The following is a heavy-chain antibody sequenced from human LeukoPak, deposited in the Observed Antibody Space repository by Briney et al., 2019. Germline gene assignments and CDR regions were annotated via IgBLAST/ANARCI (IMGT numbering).Heavy chain of an antibody. J-gene: IGHJ3*01. Sequence: GGSLRLSCAASGFSFSDYVMAWVRQAPGKGLQWVSDITGSGTRTDHADSVRGRFIISRDNSKNELYLQMNGLRVEDTAIYFCAKDRYCSGGLCYADAFDVWGQGIMVTVSS. D-gene: IGHD6-19*01. CDR3: AKDRYCSGGLCYADAFDV. CDR2: ITGSGTRT. CDR1: GFSFSDYV. V-gene: IGHV3-23*01.